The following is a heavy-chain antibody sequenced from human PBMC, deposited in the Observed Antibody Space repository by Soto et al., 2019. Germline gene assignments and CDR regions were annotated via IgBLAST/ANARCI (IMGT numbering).Heavy chain of an antibody. CDR2: ISSTSTNI. D-gene: IGHD1-1*01. CDR3: ARGIVSTSLVSFDV. J-gene: IGHJ3*01. V-gene: IGHV3-21*02. CDR1: GFSFSTSI. Sequence: EVLLVESGGGLVKPGGSLRLSCVASGFSFSTSIMHWVRQAPGKGLEWIATISSTSTNIYYAGSVKGRFSISRDNPKNSLFLQMNSLRAEDMAVYYCARGIVSTSLVSFDVWGQGTMVTVS.